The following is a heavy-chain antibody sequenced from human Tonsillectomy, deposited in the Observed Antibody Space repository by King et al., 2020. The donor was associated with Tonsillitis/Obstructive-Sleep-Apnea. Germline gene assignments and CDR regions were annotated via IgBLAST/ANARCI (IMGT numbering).Heavy chain of an antibody. V-gene: IGHV3-53*01. J-gene: IGHJ3*02. CDR3: ARGKVVDFDAFDI. CDR2: IYSGGST. CDR1: GFTVSSNY. Sequence: QLVQSGGGLIQPGGSLRLSCAASGFTVSSNYMSWVRQAPGKGLEWVAVIYSGGSTNYAEPVKVRFTISRDNSKNTLYLQMNSLRAEDTAVYYCARGKVVDFDAFDIWGQGTMVTVSS. D-gene: IGHD2-2*01.